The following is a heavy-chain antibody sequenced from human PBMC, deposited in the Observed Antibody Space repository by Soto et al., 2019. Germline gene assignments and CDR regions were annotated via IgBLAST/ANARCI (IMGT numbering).Heavy chain of an antibody. CDR1: GYTFTSYG. J-gene: IGHJ4*02. CDR3: GKWQVVHRLDY. CDR2: ISADNGNT. V-gene: IGHV1-18*01. Sequence: ASVKVSCKASGYTFTSYGISWVRQAPGQGLEWMGWISADNGNTNYAQKLQGRVTITRDTSTSTAYMELRSLRSEDTAVYYCGKWQVVHRLDYWGQGTLVTVSS. D-gene: IGHD6-13*01.